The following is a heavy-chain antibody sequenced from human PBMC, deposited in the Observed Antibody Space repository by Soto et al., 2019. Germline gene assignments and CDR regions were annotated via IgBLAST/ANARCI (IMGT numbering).Heavy chain of an antibody. CDR2: VSYDGSKE. D-gene: IGHD3-22*01. CDR3: AKDTYYHDSSGYYVFDC. Sequence: AGGSLRLSCAASGFTFNSYGIHWVRQAPGKGLEWVAGVSYDGSKENYTESVRGRFTISRDNSRNTLDLQMNSLRAEDTAVYYCAKDTYYHDSSGYYVFDCWGQGTLVTVSS. V-gene: IGHV3-30*18. J-gene: IGHJ4*02. CDR1: GFTFNSYG.